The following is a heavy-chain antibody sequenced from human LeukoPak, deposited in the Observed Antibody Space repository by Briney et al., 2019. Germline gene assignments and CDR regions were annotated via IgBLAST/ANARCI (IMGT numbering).Heavy chain of an antibody. V-gene: IGHV3-53*01. D-gene: IGHD2-21*01. CDR1: GFTVSGNY. CDR2: IYSGGST. J-gene: IGHJ6*03. Sequence: GGSLRLSCAASGFTVSGNYMSWVRQAPGKGLEWVSVIYSGGSTYYADSVKGRFTISRDNSKNTLYLQMNSLRAEDTAVYYCARDRAGEGYYYYYYMDVWGKGTTVTVSS. CDR3: ARDRAGEGYYYYYYMDV.